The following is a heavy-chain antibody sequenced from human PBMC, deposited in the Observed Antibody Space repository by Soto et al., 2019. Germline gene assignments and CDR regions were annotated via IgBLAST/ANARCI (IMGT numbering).Heavy chain of an antibody. V-gene: IGHV4-38-2*01. CDR2: IYHSGST. Sequence: SETVSLTCAVSGYSTCSGYYRAWIRQHHGKGLEWIGTIYHSGSTFHNPSLKSRVTISVETSNNQFSLRLSSVTASDTAVYSCAVGYCSSASCSREYLQHWGQGTLVTVSS. D-gene: IGHD2-2*01. J-gene: IGHJ1*01. CDR1: GYSTCSGYY. CDR3: AVGYCSSASCSREYLQH.